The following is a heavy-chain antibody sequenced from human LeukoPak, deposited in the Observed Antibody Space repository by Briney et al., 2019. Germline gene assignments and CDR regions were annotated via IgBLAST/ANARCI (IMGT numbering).Heavy chain of an antibody. D-gene: IGHD3-9*01. Sequence: PGGSLRLSCAASGFTFSSYAMHWVRQAPGKGLEWVAVISYDGSKKYYADSVKGRFTISRDNSKSTLYLQMNSLRAEDTAVYYCAKAPKYYDILTGYSGWYFDLWGRGTLVTVSS. J-gene: IGHJ2*01. CDR2: ISYDGSKK. CDR1: GFTFSSYA. V-gene: IGHV3-30-3*01. CDR3: AKAPKYYDILTGYSGWYFDL.